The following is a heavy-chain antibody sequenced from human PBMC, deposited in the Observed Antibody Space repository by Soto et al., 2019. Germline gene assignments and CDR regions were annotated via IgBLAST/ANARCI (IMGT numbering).Heavy chain of an antibody. D-gene: IGHD6-13*01. CDR2: ISSSGSTI. V-gene: IGHV3-11*01. Sequence: GGSLRLSCAASGFTFSDYYMSWIRQAPGKGLEWVSYISSSGSTIYYADSVRGRFTISRDNAKNSLYLQMNSLRAEDTAVYYCARARRSWYNYYSGMDVWGQGTTVTV. J-gene: IGHJ6*02. CDR1: GFTFSDYY. CDR3: ARARRSWYNYYSGMDV.